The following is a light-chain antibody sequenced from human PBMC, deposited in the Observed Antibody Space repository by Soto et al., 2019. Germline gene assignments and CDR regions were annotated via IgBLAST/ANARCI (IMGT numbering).Light chain of an antibody. CDR1: QSVSDTH. CDR2: DAS. Sequence: EIVLTQSPGALALSPGESSTLSFSFSQSVSDTHVAWYQQRPGQAPRLLIYDASRRDIGVPDRFIGSGSATDFTLTISGLEPEDFAVYFCHQYGTSPQTFGQGTKVDIK. CDR3: HQYGTSPQT. V-gene: IGKV3-20*01. J-gene: IGKJ1*01.